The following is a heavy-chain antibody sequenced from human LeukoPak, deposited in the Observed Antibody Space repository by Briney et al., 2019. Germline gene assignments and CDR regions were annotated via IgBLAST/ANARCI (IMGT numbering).Heavy chain of an antibody. Sequence: PSAPMSLTCAAYGGSFSGYYWSWIRQPPGKGLEWIGEINHSGSTNYNPSLKSRVTISVDTSKNQFSLKLSSVTAAGTAVYYCARVHYDFWSGYPTYAFDIWGQGTMVTVSS. CDR2: INHSGST. J-gene: IGHJ3*02. CDR1: GGSFSGYY. CDR3: ARVHYDFWSGYPTYAFDI. V-gene: IGHV4-34*01. D-gene: IGHD3-3*01.